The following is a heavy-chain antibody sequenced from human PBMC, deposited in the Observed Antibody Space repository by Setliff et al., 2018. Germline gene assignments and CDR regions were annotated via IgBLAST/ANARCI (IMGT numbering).Heavy chain of an antibody. CDR1: GGSFTNYY. CDR3: RYWSGFYYASDY. V-gene: IGHV4-34*01. D-gene: IGHD3-3*01. Sequence: PSETLSLTCTVYGGSFTNYYWGWIRQSPGKGLEWIGEINHSGSTNYNPSLKSRLTISVDASTNQFSLKLYSVTAADTAVYYCRYWSGFYYASDYWGQGTLVTVSS. CDR2: INHSGST. J-gene: IGHJ4*02.